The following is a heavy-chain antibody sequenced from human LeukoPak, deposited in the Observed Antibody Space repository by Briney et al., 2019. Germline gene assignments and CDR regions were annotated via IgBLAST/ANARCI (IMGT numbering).Heavy chain of an antibody. Sequence: ASVKVSCKASGGTFSSYAISWVRQAPGQGLEWMGRIIPIFGTANYAQKFQGRVTITTDESTSTAHMELSSLRSEDTAVYYCAREGDSYGLTYFDYWGQGTLVIFSS. CDR3: AREGDSYGLTYFDY. CDR1: GGTFSSYA. D-gene: IGHD5-18*01. CDR2: IIPIFGTA. J-gene: IGHJ4*02. V-gene: IGHV1-69*05.